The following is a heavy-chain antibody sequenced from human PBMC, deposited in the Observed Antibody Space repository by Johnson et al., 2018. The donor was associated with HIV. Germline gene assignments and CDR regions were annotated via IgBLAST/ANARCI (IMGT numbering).Heavy chain of an antibody. D-gene: IGHD6-13*01. Sequence: QVQLMESGGGLVKPGGSLRLSCAASGFTFSSYAMHWVRQAPGKGLEWVAVISYDGSNKYYADSVKGRFTISRDNSKNTLYLQMNSLRAEDTAVYYCASAEIAAAATGHDAFDIWGQGTMVTVSS. J-gene: IGHJ3*02. V-gene: IGHV3-30*04. CDR1: GFTFSSYA. CDR3: ASAEIAAAATGHDAFDI. CDR2: ISYDGSNK.